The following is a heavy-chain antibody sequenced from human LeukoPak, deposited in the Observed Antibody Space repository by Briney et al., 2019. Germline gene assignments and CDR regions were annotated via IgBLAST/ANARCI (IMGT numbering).Heavy chain of an antibody. CDR3: ASSVPAAAGYYFDY. J-gene: IGHJ4*02. D-gene: IGHD6-13*01. CDR1: GFTFSSYG. V-gene: IGHV3-30*03. CDR2: ISYDGSNK. Sequence: GRSLRLSCAASGFTFSSYGMHWVRQAPGKGLEWVAVISYDGSNKYYADSVKGRFTISRDNSKNTLYLQMNSLRAEDTAVYYCASSVPAAAGYYFDYWGQGTLVTVSS.